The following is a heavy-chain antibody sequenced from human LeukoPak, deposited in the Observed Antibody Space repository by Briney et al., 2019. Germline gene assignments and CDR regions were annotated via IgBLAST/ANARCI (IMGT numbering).Heavy chain of an antibody. V-gene: IGHV3-73*01. J-gene: IGHJ6*02. CDR3: TGKQDIVVDYYYYYYGMDV. Sequence: PGGSLRLSCAASGFTFSGSAMHWVRQASGKGLEWVGRIRSKANSYATAYAASVKGRFTISRGDSKNTAYLQMNSLKTEDTAVYYCTGKQDIVVDYYYYYYGMDVWGQGTTVTVSS. CDR2: IRSKANSYAT. CDR1: GFTFSGSA. D-gene: IGHD2-2*01.